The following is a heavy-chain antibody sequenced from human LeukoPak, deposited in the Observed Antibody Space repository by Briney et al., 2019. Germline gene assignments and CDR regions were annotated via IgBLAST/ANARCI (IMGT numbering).Heavy chain of an antibody. CDR3: ARVVGLTGYSSTWYSGYYYYMDV. Sequence: ASVKVSCKASGYTFTGYYMHWVRQAPGQGLEWMGGIIPMFGTANYAQKFQDRVTITADKSTSTAYMELSSLRSEDTAVYYCARVVGLTGYSSTWYSGYYYYMDVWGKGTTVTVS. CDR2: IIPMFGTA. J-gene: IGHJ6*03. D-gene: IGHD6-13*01. V-gene: IGHV1-69*06. CDR1: GYTFTGYY.